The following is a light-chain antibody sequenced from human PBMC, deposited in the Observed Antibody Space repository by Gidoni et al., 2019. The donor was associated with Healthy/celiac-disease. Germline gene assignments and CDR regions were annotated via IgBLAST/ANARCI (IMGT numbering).Light chain of an antibody. CDR3: AAWDDSLSGAV. Sequence: QSVLTQPPSASGTPGQRVTISCSGRSPNIGSNYVYWYQQLPGTAPKLLIYRNNQRPSGVPDRFSGSKSGTSASLAISGLRSEDEADYYCAAWDDSLSGAVFGGGTQLTVL. V-gene: IGLV1-47*01. CDR1: SPNIGSNY. CDR2: RNN. J-gene: IGLJ7*01.